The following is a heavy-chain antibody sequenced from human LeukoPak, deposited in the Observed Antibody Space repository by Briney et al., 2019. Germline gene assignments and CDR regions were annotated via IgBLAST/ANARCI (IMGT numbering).Heavy chain of an antibody. CDR3: ARGLDRIAAAGSSDY. D-gene: IGHD6-13*01. CDR1: GYTFTSYD. Sequence: ASVKVSCKASGYTFTSYDINWVRQATGQGLEWVGWMNPNSGNTGYAQKFQGRVTMTRNTSISTAYMELSSLRSEDTAVYYCARGLDRIAAAGSSDYWGQGTLVTVSS. CDR2: MNPNSGNT. V-gene: IGHV1-8*01. J-gene: IGHJ4*02.